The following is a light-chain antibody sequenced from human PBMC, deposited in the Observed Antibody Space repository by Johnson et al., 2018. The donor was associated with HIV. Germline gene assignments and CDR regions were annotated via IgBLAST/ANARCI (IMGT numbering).Light chain of an antibody. V-gene: IGLV1-51*01. CDR3: GAWDSSLSAHYV. Sequence: QSVLTQPPSVSAAPGQKVTISCSGSGSNIGNNYVSWYQQLPGTAPKLLIYDNNKRPSGIPDRFSASESGTSATLGITGLQTGDEADYYCGAWDSSLSAHYVFGTGTKVTVL. CDR2: DNN. J-gene: IGLJ1*01. CDR1: GSNIGNNY.